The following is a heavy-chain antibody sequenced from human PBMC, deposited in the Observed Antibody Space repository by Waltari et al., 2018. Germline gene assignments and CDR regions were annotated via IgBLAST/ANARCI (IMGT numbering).Heavy chain of an antibody. Sequence: QVQLVQSGAEVKKPGASVKVSCKASGYTFTSYDINWVRQPTGQGLGGMGWMNPNSGNTGYAQKFQGRVTITADTSTDTAYMELSSLRSEDTAVYYCATDLTGDHDYWGQGTLVTVSS. CDR3: ATDLTGDHDY. D-gene: IGHD7-27*01. V-gene: IGHV1-8*01. J-gene: IGHJ4*02. CDR1: GYTFTSYD. CDR2: MNPNSGNT.